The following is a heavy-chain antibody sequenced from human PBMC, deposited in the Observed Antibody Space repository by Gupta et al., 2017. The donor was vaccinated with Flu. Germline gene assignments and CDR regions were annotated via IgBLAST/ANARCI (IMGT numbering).Heavy chain of an antibody. V-gene: IGHV3-23*01. D-gene: IGHD3-10*01. CDR3: AKDPHYFVAGSNPDD. CDR2: LILSEQNT. J-gene: IGHJ4*02. CDR1: GVAFSKYA. Sequence: LLESGGGLVQPGGSLRLSCVASGVAFSKYAMNWVRQAPGKGLELVSRLILSEQNTYYADSVKGRFTISRDDSKNTLYLQMNSLRADDTAMYYCAKDPHYFVAGSNPDDWGQGTLVTVSS.